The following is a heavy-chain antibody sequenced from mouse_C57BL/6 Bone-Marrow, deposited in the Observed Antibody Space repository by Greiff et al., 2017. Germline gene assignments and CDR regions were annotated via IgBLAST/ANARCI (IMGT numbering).Heavy chain of an antibody. CDR1: GYTFTSYG. CDR3: AALLAY. CDR2: IYPKSGNT. Sequence: VQLQQSGAELARPGASVKLSCKASGYTFTSYGISWVKQRTGQGLEWIGEIYPKSGNTYYNAKFKGKATLTADKSSSTAYMELRSLTSEDSAVYFCAALLAYWGQGTLVTVSA. J-gene: IGHJ3*01. V-gene: IGHV1-81*01.